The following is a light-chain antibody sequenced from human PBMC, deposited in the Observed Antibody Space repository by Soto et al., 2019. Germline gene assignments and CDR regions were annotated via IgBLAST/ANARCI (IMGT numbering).Light chain of an antibody. CDR3: QQRRNRPPRT. Sequence: ILTQSPATLSLSPGERATLSCTASQSISTYLTWYQHKPGQAPRLLMYDASRRAPGIPARFSGSGSGTDFTLTISSLVPEDFSVYYCQQRRNRPPRTFGGGTKVDI. V-gene: IGKV3-11*01. CDR1: QSISTY. J-gene: IGKJ4*01. CDR2: DAS.